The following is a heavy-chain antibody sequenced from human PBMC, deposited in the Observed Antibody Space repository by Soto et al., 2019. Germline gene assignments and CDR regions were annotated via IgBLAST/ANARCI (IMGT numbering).Heavy chain of an antibody. D-gene: IGHD3-10*01. Sequence: EVQLVESGGGLIQPGGSLRLSCAVSGFTVSNNYMSWVRQAPGKGLEGVSVIYSGGYTAYGDSVKGRFTISRDNSKNTPFPKINTRGAGATAVFSGATHPGGGGYWGQGTLVTVSS. CDR3: ATHPGGGGY. CDR1: GFTVSNNY. J-gene: IGHJ4*02. CDR2: IYSGGYT. V-gene: IGHV3-53*01.